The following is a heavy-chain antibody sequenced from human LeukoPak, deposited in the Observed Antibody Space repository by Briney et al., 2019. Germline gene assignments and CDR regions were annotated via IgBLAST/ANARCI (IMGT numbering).Heavy chain of an antibody. CDR1: GGSISSNNYY. CDR3: ARDYYDSSGYLFDY. J-gene: IGHJ4*02. V-gene: IGHV4-39*07. D-gene: IGHD3-22*01. CDR2: IYHSGST. Sequence: SETLSLTCTVSGGSISSNNYYWGWIRQPPGKGLEWIGSIYHSGSTYYNPSLKSRVTISVDTSKNQFSLKLSSVTAADTAVYYCARDYYDSSGYLFDYWGQGTLVTVSS.